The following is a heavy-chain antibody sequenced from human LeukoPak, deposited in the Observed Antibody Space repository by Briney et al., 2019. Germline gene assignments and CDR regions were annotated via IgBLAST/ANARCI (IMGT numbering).Heavy chain of an antibody. D-gene: IGHD5-12*01. CDR2: IYSGGST. J-gene: IGHJ4*02. V-gene: IGHV3-66*01. Sequence: AGSLRLSCAASGFTVSSNYMSWVRQAPGKGLEWVSVIYSGGSTYYADSVKGRFTISRDNSKNTLYLQMNSLRAEDTAVYYCARANPGYSGYDLGYWGQGTLVTVSS. CDR3: ARANPGYSGYDLGY. CDR1: GFTVSSNY.